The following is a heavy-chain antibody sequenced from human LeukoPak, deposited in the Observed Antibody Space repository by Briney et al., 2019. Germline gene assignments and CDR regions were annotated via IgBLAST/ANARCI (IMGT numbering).Heavy chain of an antibody. CDR2: FGGSDSTI. J-gene: IGHJ4*02. Sequence: GGSLRLSCAASGFTFTDYYISWIRQAPGKGLGWVSYFGGSDSTIYYADSVKGRFTISRDNAKNSLYLQMNSLRAEDTAVYYCARDRLYYFDYWGQGTLVTVSS. V-gene: IGHV3-11*01. CDR3: ARDRLYYFDY. CDR1: GFTFTDYY.